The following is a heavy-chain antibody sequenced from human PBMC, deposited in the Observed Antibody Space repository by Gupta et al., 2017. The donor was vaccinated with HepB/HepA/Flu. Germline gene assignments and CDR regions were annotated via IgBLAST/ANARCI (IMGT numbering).Heavy chain of an antibody. J-gene: IGHJ4*02. CDR1: GFTFSNAW. V-gene: IGHV3-15*01. Sequence: EVQLLESGGGLVKPGGSLRLSGAASGFTFSNAWMSWVRQAPGKGLEWVGRIKSKTDGGTTDYAAPVKGRFTISRDDSKNTLYLQMNSLKTEDTAVYYCTTSGSVLTPYYFDYWGQGTLVTVSS. CDR2: IKSKTDGGTT. D-gene: IGHD3-9*01. CDR3: TTSGSVLTPYYFDY.